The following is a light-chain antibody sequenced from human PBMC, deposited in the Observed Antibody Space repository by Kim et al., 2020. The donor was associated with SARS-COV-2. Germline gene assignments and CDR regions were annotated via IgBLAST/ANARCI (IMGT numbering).Light chain of an antibody. CDR1: QSVSSY. CDR2: DAS. V-gene: IGKV3-11*01. CDR3: QQRSNWPPLYT. Sequence: EIVLTQSPATLSLSPGERATLSCRASQSVSSYLAWYQQKPGQAPRHLIYDASNRATGIPARFSGSGSGTDFTLTISSLEPEDFAVYYCQQRSNWPPLYTFGKGTKLEI. J-gene: IGKJ2*01.